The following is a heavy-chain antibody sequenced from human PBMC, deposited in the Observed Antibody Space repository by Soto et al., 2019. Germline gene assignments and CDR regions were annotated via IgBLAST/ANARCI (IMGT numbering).Heavy chain of an antibody. J-gene: IGHJ4*02. Sequence: SGGSLRLSCAASGFAFSSYALSWVRQAPGKGLEWVSTVSGSGGTTYNAESAKGRLAISRDNSKNTLYLQLNSLRVEDTAVYYCAKHYYDSNGGAIDFWGQGTLVTVSS. CDR1: GFAFSSYA. CDR3: AKHYYDSNGGAIDF. D-gene: IGHD3-22*01. CDR2: VSGSGGTT. V-gene: IGHV3-23*01.